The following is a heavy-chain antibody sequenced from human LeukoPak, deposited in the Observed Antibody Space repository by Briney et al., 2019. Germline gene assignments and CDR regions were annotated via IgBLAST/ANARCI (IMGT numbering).Heavy chain of an antibody. Sequence: GGSLGLSCAASGFTFSSYWMHWVRQPLGKGLVRVSRINPDGTTTNYADSVKGRFTISRDNAKNTLYLQMNSLTVEDTALYYCVRIATVTTPDYWGQGTLVTVSS. CDR3: VRIATVTTPDY. J-gene: IGHJ4*02. CDR2: INPDGTTT. V-gene: IGHV3-74*01. D-gene: IGHD4-17*01. CDR1: GFTFSSYW.